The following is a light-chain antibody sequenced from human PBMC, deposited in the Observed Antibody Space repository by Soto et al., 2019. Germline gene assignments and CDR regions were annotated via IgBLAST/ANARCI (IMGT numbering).Light chain of an antibody. V-gene: IGKV1-5*03. J-gene: IGKJ2*01. CDR1: QSISTW. Sequence: DIQMTQSPSTLSASVRDRVTITCRASQSISTWLAWYQQKPGKAPKLLMYKASDLESGVPSRFSGSGSGTEFTLNTISLQPDDFATYYCQQHHIYPFTFGQGTKLQI. CDR3: QQHHIYPFT. CDR2: KAS.